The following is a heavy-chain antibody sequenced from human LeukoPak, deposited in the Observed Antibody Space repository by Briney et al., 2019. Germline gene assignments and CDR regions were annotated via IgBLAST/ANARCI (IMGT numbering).Heavy chain of an antibody. V-gene: IGHV3-20*04. CDR2: ISYDGGNK. J-gene: IGHJ4*02. D-gene: IGHD2-8*01. CDR1: GFKFDDYG. Sequence: PGGSLSLSCAASGFKFDDYGMSWVRQAPGKGLEWVSGISYDGGNKGNADPVRGRFTIARDNAKNSLLLQVNSLRADDTAFYYCAREGIYCVNGVCYLDYWGQGTLVTVSS. CDR3: AREGIYCVNGVCYLDY.